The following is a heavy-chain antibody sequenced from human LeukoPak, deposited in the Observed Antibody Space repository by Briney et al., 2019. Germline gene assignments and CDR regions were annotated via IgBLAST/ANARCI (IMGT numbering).Heavy chain of an antibody. CDR1: GYTFTGYY. D-gene: IGHD2-21*02. J-gene: IGHJ4*02. CDR2: INPNSGGT. V-gene: IGHV1-2*06. Sequence: ASVKVSCKASGYTFTGYYMHWVRQAPGQGLEWMGRINPNSGGTNYAQKFQGRVTMTRDTSISTAYMELSRLRSDDTAVYYCARARVVTKWIDYWGQGTLVTVSS. CDR3: ARARVVTKWIDY.